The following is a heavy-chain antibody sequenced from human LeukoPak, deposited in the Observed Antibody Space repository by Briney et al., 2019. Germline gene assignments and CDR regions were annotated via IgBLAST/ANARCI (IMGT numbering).Heavy chain of an antibody. J-gene: IGHJ4*02. Sequence: GGSLRLSCAASGFTISRSSMHSVRQAPGKGLEFVSAISRSGGNTYYANSVKGRFTISRDTSKNTLYLQVGSLRVEDMAVYYCARVGDRSGNGYSHWGQGTLVTVSS. CDR1: GFTISRSS. CDR2: ISRSGGNT. D-gene: IGHD2-2*03. CDR3: ARVGDRSGNGYSH. V-gene: IGHV3-64*01.